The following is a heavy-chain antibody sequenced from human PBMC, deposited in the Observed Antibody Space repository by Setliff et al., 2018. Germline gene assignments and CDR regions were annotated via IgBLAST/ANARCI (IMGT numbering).Heavy chain of an antibody. J-gene: IGHJ4*02. CDR1: GGSISSGSYY. Sequence: SETLSLTCTVSGGSISSGSYYWSWIRQPAGKGLEWIGRIYTSGSTNYKPSLKSRVTISVDTSKNQFSLKLSSVTAADTAVYYCARTSIVGATISHYWGQGTLVTVSS. V-gene: IGHV4-61*02. CDR2: IYTSGST. D-gene: IGHD1-26*01. CDR3: ARTSIVGATISHY.